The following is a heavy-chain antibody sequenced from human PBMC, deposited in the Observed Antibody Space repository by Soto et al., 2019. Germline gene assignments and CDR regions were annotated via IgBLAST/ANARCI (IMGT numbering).Heavy chain of an antibody. J-gene: IGHJ2*01. CDR2: IIPILGIA. Sequence: QVQLVQSGAEVKKPGSSVKVSCKASGGTFSSYTISWVRQAPGQGLEWMGRIIPILGIANYAQKFQGRVTSTADKSTSTAYMELSSLRSEDTAVYYCARDDSSSWYEGLEWYFDLWGRGTLVTVSS. CDR3: ARDDSSSWYEGLEWYFDL. V-gene: IGHV1-69*08. CDR1: GGTFSSYT. D-gene: IGHD6-13*01.